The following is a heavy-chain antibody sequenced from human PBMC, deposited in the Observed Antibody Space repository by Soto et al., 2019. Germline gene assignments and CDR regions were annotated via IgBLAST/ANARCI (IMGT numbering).Heavy chain of an antibody. CDR1: GFTFSSSG. J-gene: IGHJ4*02. V-gene: IGHV3-30*18. CDR2: TSFDGSSG. Sequence: QVQLVESGGGVVKPGRSLRLSCAASGFTFSSSGMHWVRQAPGKGLEWVAGTSFDGSSGYYADSVRGRFTISRDNSNNTLSLQMDSLRAEDTAAYYCAKSPRAVAGYFDYWGQGTLFTVSS. D-gene: IGHD6-19*01. CDR3: AKSPRAVAGYFDY.